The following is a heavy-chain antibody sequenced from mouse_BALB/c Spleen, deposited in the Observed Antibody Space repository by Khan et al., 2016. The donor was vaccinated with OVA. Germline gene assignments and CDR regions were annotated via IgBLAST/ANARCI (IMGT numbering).Heavy chain of an antibody. V-gene: IGHV14-3*02. Sequence: VQLQQSGAELMKPGASVKLSCTVSGFNIKDTYMHWVKQRPEQGLEWIGRIDSAHGNTKSDPKFPGKATMTSDTTPNKANLHLTNLPSEDTAVYYCVYSLLLYAMYYWGQGTSVTVSS. CDR2: IDSAHGNT. D-gene: IGHD1-2*01. CDR3: VYSLLLYAMYY. CDR1: GFNIKDTY. J-gene: IGHJ4*01.